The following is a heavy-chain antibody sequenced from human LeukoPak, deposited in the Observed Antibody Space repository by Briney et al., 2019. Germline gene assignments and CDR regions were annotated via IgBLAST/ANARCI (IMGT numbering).Heavy chain of an antibody. J-gene: IGHJ3*02. CDR3: ARGQESLDAFDI. V-gene: IGHV1-2*06. CDR2: INPNSGGT. Sequence: ASVQVSCKASGYTFIDYYLYWVRQAPGQGLEWMGRINPNSGGTNYAQKFQGRVTTTRDTSISTAYMELSSLKSDDTAVYYCARGQESLDAFDIWGQGTEVTVSS. CDR1: GYTFIDYY. D-gene: IGHD3-10*01.